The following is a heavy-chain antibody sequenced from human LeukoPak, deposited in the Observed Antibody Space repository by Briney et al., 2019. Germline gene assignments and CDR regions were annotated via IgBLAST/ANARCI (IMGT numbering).Heavy chain of an antibody. CDR3: ARNRGWYATDV. J-gene: IGHJ6*02. Sequence: SETLSLTCSVSGGSVRSDISHWSWIRQPPGKGLEWIAYVHYSGSASYNPPLESRVTISLDKSQNQFSLELTSVTAADTAVYYCARNRGWYATDVWGQGAAVTVSS. CDR1: GGSVRSDISH. CDR2: VHYSGSA. D-gene: IGHD6-19*01. V-gene: IGHV4-61*01.